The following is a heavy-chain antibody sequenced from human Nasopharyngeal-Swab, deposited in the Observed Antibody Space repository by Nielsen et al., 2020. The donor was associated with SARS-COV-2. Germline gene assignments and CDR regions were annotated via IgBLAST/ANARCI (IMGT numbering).Heavy chain of an antibody. D-gene: IGHD3-10*01. V-gene: IGHV3-11*01. Sequence: LKISCAASGFTFSDYYMSWIRQAPGKGLEWVSYISSSGSTIYYADSVKGRFTISRDNAKNSLYLQMNSLRAEDTAVYYCANHLPGTYYFDYWGQGTLVTVSS. CDR3: ANHLPGTYYFDY. CDR2: ISSSGSTI. J-gene: IGHJ4*02. CDR1: GFTFSDYY.